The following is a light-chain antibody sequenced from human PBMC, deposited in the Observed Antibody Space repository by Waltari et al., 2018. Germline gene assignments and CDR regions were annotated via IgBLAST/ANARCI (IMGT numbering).Light chain of an antibody. J-gene: IGLJ2*01. CDR2: DGS. CDR1: KIGNRG. Sequence: SYVLTQPPSVSVAPGQTARITCGGSKIGNRGVYWYQQKPGQAPLLVIYDGSDRPSGIPDRFSGSKSGTTATLTISGVEAGDEAEYYCQVWDGTTDHPYVVFGGGTKLTVL. CDR3: QVWDGTTDHPYVV. V-gene: IGLV3-21*02.